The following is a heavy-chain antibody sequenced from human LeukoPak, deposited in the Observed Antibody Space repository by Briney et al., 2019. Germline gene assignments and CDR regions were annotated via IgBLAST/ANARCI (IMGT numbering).Heavy chain of an antibody. CDR2: IYYSGST. CDR3: AXXXXXXGXRNPRSGMDV. Sequence: PSETLSLTCTVSGGSISRYYWSWIRQPPGKGLEWIGYIYYSGSTYYNPSLKSRVTISVDTSKNQFSLKLSSVTAADTAVYYCAXXXXXXGXRNPRSGMDVWGQGTTVTVSS. V-gene: IGHV4-59*06. J-gene: IGHJ6*02. CDR1: GGSISRYY.